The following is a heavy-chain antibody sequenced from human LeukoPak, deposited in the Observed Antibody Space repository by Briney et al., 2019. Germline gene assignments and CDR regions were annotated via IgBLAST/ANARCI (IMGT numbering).Heavy chain of an antibody. CDR3: ATGTGAPAAMPLDI. Sequence: ASVKVSCKVSGHTLTELSMHWVRQAPGKGLEWMGGFDPEDGETIYAQKFQGRVTMTEDTSTDTAYMELSSLRSEDTAVYYCATGTGAPAAMPLDIWGQGTMVTVSS. CDR2: FDPEDGET. CDR1: GHTLTELS. J-gene: IGHJ3*02. D-gene: IGHD2-2*01. V-gene: IGHV1-24*01.